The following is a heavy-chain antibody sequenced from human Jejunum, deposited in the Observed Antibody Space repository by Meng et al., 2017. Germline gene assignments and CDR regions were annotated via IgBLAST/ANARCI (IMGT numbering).Heavy chain of an antibody. CDR3: AIGGPGPRLLN. Sequence: QVQLQQGGAGLLKPSETLSLPCAVYGGSFSGYYWTWIRQPPGKGLEWIGEINHNGSPYYNPSLNNRVTMSVDTSKNQLSLKLSSVTAADTAVYYCAIGGPGPRLLNWGQGTLVTVSS. CDR2: INHNGSP. V-gene: IGHV4-34*01. D-gene: IGHD1-14*01. J-gene: IGHJ4*02. CDR1: GGSFSGYY.